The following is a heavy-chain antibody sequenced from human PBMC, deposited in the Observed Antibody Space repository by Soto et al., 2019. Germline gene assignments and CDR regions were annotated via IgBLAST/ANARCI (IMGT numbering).Heavy chain of an antibody. J-gene: IGHJ4*02. CDR1: GFTFSSYA. V-gene: IGHV3-23*01. Sequence: HPGGSLRLSCAASGFTFSSYAMSWVRQAPGKGLEWVSAISGSGGSTYYADSVKGRFTISRDNSKNTLYLQMNSLRAEDTAVYYCAKGIVGAGKTEDYWGQGTLVTVSS. CDR3: AKGIVGAGKTEDY. D-gene: IGHD1-26*01. CDR2: ISGSGGST.